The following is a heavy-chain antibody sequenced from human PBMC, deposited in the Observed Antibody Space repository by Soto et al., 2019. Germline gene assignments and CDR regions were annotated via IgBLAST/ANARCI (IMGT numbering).Heavy chain of an antibody. J-gene: IGHJ6*02. CDR2: IRSKVNNYAT. CDR3: TRVETVAGTGKDYYYTMDV. V-gene: IGHV3-73*01. CDR1: GLTFSGSA. Sequence: HPXESLRLSCAASGLTFSGSAMHWVRQPSGKGLEWVGRIRSKVNNYATVYAASVRGRFTISRDDSRNTAYLQMNSLKTEDTAVYYCTRVETVAGTGKDYYYTMDVWGQGTTVTVSS. D-gene: IGHD6-19*01.